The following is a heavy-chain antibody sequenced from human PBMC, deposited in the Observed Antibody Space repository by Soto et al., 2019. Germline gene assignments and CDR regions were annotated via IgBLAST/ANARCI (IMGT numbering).Heavy chain of an antibody. CDR3: ARAAGSWPEFDY. J-gene: IGHJ4*02. D-gene: IGHD6-25*01. CDR2: IYPGDSGT. V-gene: IGHV5-51*01. Sequence: GSLKISCKCSVYSFTSYWIGWLRQMPGKGLEWMGIIYPGDSGTRYSPSFQGQVTISADKSISTAYLQWSSLKASDTAMYYCARAAGSWPEFDYWGQGTLVTVSS. CDR1: VYSFTSYW.